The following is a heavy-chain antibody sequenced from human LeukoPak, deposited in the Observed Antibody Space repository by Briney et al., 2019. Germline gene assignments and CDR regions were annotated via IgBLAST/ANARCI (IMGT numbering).Heavy chain of an antibody. Sequence: ASVKVSCKASGYTFTGYDINWVRQATGQGLEWMGWMNPNSGNTGYAQKFQGRVTITRNTSISTAYMELSSLRSEDTAVYYCARGDRYGSGSYWGHPHVDYWGQGTLVTVSS. V-gene: IGHV1-8*03. J-gene: IGHJ4*02. CDR1: GYTFTGYD. CDR2: MNPNSGNT. D-gene: IGHD3-10*01. CDR3: ARGDRYGSGSYWGHPHVDY.